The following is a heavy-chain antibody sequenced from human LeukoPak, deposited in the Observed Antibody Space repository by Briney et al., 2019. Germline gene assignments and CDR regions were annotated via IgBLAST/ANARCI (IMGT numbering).Heavy chain of an antibody. J-gene: IGHJ4*02. V-gene: IGHV1-2*02. D-gene: IGHD4-17*01. CDR3: ARNYGQNSKYFDF. CDR2: IRPNSGDT. Sequence: ASVKVSCKASGYTFTDYFIHWVRQAPGQGLEWMGWIRPNSGDTHYAQRFQGRVTMTRDTSVSTAHMELSSLRSDDTAIYYCARNYGQNSKYFDFWGQGTLVTVSS. CDR1: GYTFTDYF.